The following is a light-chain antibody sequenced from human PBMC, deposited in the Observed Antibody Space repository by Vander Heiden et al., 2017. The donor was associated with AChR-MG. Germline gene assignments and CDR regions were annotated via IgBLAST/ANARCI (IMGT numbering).Light chain of an antibody. CDR1: QAITTN. J-gene: IGKJ1*01. Sequence: IQLTQSPSPLSAAVGARVTITCRASQAITTNLAWYQQKPGQAPKLLIYAASRLQFGVPPRFRGSGSGTEFALTISSLQPEDSATYYCQQLNRYPFTFGQGTKVEIK. V-gene: IGKV1-9*01. CDR3: QQLNRYPFT. CDR2: AAS.